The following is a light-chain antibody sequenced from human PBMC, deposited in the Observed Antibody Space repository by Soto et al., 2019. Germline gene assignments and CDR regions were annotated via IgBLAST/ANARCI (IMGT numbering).Light chain of an antibody. V-gene: IGKV1-39*01. CDR3: QQSYPTAPNT. Sequence: IQMTQSPSSLSASVGDTVNITCRASQGVSTYLNWYQQTPGKAPKLLIHAASTLHRGVPSRFSGGGSGTDFTLIISSLQPEDFATYHCQQSYPTAPNTFGQGTRLDIK. J-gene: IGKJ2*01. CDR1: QGVSTY. CDR2: AAS.